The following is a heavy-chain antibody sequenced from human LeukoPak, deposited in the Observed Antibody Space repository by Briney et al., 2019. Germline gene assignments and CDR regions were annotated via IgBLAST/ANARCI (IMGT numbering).Heavy chain of an antibody. V-gene: IGHV1-18*01. CDR3: ARDWTDKAVAVGPPFDY. CDR2: ISAYNGNT. D-gene: IGHD6-19*01. J-gene: IGHJ4*02. CDR1: GYTFTSYG. Sequence: ASVKVSCKASGYTFTSYGISWVRQAPGQGLEWMGWISAYNGNTNYAQKLQGRVTMTTDTSTSTAYMELRSLRSDDTAVYYCARDWTDKAVAVGPPFDYWGQGTLVTVSS.